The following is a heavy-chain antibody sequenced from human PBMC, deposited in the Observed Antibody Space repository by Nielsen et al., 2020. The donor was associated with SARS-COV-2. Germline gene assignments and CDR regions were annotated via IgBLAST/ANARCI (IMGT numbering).Heavy chain of an antibody. CDR3: ARLPPVYNWNDGSGY. D-gene: IGHD1-1*01. V-gene: IGHV5-51*01. Sequence: GGSLRLSCKGSGYSFTSYWIGWVRQMPGKGLEWMGIIYPGDSDTRYSPSFQGQVTISADKSISTAYLQWSSLKASDTAMYYCARLPPVYNWNDGSGYWGQGTLVTVSS. CDR2: IYPGDSDT. CDR1: GYSFTSYW. J-gene: IGHJ4*02.